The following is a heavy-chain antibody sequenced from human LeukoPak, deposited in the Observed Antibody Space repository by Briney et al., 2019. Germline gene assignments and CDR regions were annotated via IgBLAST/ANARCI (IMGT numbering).Heavy chain of an antibody. CDR2: IDDSGNT. J-gene: IGHJ3*02. V-gene: IGHV4-59*01. Sequence: PSETLSLTCTVSGGSISRYYWSWIRRPPGKGLEWIGYIDDSGNTNYNPSLKSQVTISVDKSKNQFSLKLSFETAADTAMYYCARSDYHNSGSHTVFDAFDIWGQGTRVTVSS. CDR1: GGSISRYY. D-gene: IGHD3-10*01. CDR3: ARSDYHNSGSHTVFDAFDI.